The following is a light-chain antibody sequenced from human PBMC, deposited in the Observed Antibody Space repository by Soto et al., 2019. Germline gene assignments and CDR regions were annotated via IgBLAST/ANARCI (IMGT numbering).Light chain of an antibody. CDR1: SSDVGGYNY. CDR2: EVT. CDR3: SSYAASNNFYFV. V-gene: IGLV2-8*01. J-gene: IGLJ3*02. Sequence: QSALTQPPSASGSPGQSVTLSCTATSSDVGGYNYVSWYQQYPGRAPKLMIYEVTKRPSGVPDRFSGSKSGNTASLTVSGLQAEDEADYYCSSYAASNNFYFVFGGGTKLTVL.